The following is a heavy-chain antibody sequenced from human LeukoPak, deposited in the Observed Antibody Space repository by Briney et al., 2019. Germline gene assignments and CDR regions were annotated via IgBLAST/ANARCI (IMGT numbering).Heavy chain of an antibody. V-gene: IGHV1-46*01. CDR2: INPSGGST. Sequence: GASVKVSCKASGYTFTSYYMHGVRQAPGQGLEWMGIINPSGGSTSYAQKFQGRVTMTRDTSTSTVYMELSSLRSEDTAVYYCARDPRRGNWFDPWGQGTLVTVSS. J-gene: IGHJ5*02. CDR1: GYTFTSYY. CDR3: ARDPRRGNWFDP.